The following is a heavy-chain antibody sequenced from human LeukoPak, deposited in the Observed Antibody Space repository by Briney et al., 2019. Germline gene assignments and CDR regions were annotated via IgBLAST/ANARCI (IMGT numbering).Heavy chain of an antibody. Sequence: GGSLRLSCAASGFTFDDYAMHWVRQAPGKGLEWVSLISGDGGSTYYADSVKGRFTISRDYSKNSLYLQMNSLRTEDTALYYCAKGAAMVAYNWFDPWGQGTLVTVSS. D-gene: IGHD5-18*01. CDR2: ISGDGGST. V-gene: IGHV3-43*02. CDR3: AKGAAMVAYNWFDP. J-gene: IGHJ5*02. CDR1: GFTFDDYA.